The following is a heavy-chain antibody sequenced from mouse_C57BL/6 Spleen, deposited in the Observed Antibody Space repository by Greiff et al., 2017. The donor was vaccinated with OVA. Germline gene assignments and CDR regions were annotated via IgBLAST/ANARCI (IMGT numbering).Heavy chain of an antibody. J-gene: IGHJ2*01. CDR3: TRRGTTVVAPPFDY. CDR1: GYTFTDYE. CDR2: IDPETGGT. Sequence: QVQLKESGAELVRPGASVTLSCKASGYTFTDYEMHWVKQTPVHGLEWIGAIDPETGGTAYNQKFKGKAILTADKSSSTAYMELRSLTSEDSAVYYCTRRGTTVVAPPFDYWGQGTTLTVSS. D-gene: IGHD1-1*01. V-gene: IGHV1-15*01.